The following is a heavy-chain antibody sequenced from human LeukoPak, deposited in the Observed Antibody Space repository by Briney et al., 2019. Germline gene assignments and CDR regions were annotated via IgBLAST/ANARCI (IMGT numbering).Heavy chain of an antibody. CDR3: ARSDIVVVPAAILQNWFDP. D-gene: IGHD2-2*02. CDR1: GGTFSSYA. Sequence: GASVKVSCKASGGTFSSYAISWVRQAPGQGLEWMGGIIPIFGTANYAQKFQGRVTITTDESTSTAYMELSSLRSEDTAVYYCARSDIVVVPAAILQNWFDPWGQGTLVTVSS. V-gene: IGHV1-69*05. CDR2: IIPIFGTA. J-gene: IGHJ5*02.